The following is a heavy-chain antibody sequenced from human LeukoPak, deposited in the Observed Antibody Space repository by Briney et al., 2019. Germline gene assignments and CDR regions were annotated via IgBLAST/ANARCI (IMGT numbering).Heavy chain of an antibody. CDR1: GGSISSYY. Sequence: SETLSLTCTVSGGSISSYYWSWIRQPAGKGLEWIGRIYTSGSTNYNPSLKSRVTMSVDTSKNQFSLKLSSVTAADTAVYYCARPRLYYDFWSGYPNWFDPWGQGTLVTVSS. CDR3: ARPRLYYDFWSGYPNWFDP. V-gene: IGHV4-4*07. D-gene: IGHD3-3*01. CDR2: IYTSGST. J-gene: IGHJ5*02.